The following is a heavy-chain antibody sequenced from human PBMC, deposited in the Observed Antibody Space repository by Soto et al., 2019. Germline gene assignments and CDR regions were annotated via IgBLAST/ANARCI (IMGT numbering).Heavy chain of an antibody. Sequence: GGSLRLSCAVSGFTFSSYAMSWVRQAPGKGLEWVSAISGSGGSTYYADSVKGRFTISRDNSKNTLYLQMNSLRAEDTAVYYCAKVITQWLPPNDAFDIWGQGTMVTVSS. CDR1: GFTFSSYA. V-gene: IGHV3-23*01. CDR3: AKVITQWLPPNDAFDI. CDR2: ISGSGGST. J-gene: IGHJ3*02. D-gene: IGHD6-19*01.